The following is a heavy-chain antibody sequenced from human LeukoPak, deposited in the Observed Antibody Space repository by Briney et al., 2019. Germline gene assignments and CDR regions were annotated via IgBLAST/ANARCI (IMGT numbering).Heavy chain of an antibody. V-gene: IGHV3-23*01. D-gene: IGHD3-10*01. CDR1: GITFSSYG. CDR3: AKDLGFGDTLYYFDY. Sequence: GGSLRLSCAASGITFSSYGMSWVRQAPGKGLEWVSSISSTGGTTYYADSVKGRFTISRNNSKNTLYLHMNSLRAEDTAVYYCAKDLGFGDTLYYFDYWGQGALVTVSS. CDR2: ISSTGGTT. J-gene: IGHJ4*02.